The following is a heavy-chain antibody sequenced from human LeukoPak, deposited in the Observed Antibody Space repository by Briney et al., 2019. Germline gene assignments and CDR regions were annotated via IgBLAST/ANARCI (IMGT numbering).Heavy chain of an antibody. J-gene: IGHJ6*02. CDR2: ISSSGSTI. Sequence: GGSLRLSCAASGFTFNNYGMHWVRQAPGKGLEWVSYISSSGSTIYYADSVKGRFTISRDNAKNSLYLQMNSLRAEDTAVYYCARSLRSYDFWSGYYDHYYYYYGMDVWGQGTTVTVSS. CDR3: ARSLRSYDFWSGYYDHYYYYYGMDV. D-gene: IGHD3-3*01. V-gene: IGHV3-48*04. CDR1: GFTFNNYG.